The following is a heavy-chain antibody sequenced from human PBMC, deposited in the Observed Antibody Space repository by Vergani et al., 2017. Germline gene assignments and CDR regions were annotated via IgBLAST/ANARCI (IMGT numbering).Heavy chain of an antibody. V-gene: IGHV4-59*01. D-gene: IGHD2-21*02. CDR1: GCSISSYY. CDR3: ARNPYCGGDCYSDAFDI. CDR2: IYYSGST. Sequence: QVQLQESGPGLVKPSETLSLTCTVSGCSISSYYWSWIRQPPGKGLEWIGYIYYSGSTNYNPSLKSRVTISVDTSKNQFSLKLRSVTAADTAVYYCARNPYCGGDCYSDAFDIWGQGTMVTVSS. J-gene: IGHJ3*02.